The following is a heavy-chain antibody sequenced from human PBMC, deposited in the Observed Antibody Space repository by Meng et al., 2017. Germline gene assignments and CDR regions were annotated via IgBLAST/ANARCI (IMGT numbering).Heavy chain of an antibody. D-gene: IGHD3-10*01. CDR3: ARRGGTMVRGVPRPFDY. J-gene: IGHJ4*02. V-gene: IGHV7-4-1*02. CDR2: INTNNGNP. CDR1: GYTFTSYA. Sequence: QVQLVQSGSELKQPGAXVKVSCKASGYTFTSYAMNWVRQAPGKGLGWMGWINTNNGNPTYAQGFTGRFVFSLDTSVSTAYLQISSLKAEDTAVYYCARRGGTMVRGVPRPFDYWGQGTLVTVSS.